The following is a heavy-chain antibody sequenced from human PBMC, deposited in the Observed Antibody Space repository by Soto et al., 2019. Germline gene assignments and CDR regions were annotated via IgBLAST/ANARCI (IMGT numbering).Heavy chain of an antibody. CDR1: GGSFSGYY. D-gene: IGHD2-8*02. CDR3: ARDKITGLFDY. V-gene: IGHV4-34*01. CDR2: INHSGST. J-gene: IGHJ4*02. Sequence: QVQLQQWGAGLLKPSETLSLTCAVYGGSFSGYYWTWIRQPPGTGLEWIGEINHSGSTNYNPSLKSRVTISLDPSKHPMSLKLTSVTAADMPVYYCARDKITGLFDYWGQGTLVTVSS.